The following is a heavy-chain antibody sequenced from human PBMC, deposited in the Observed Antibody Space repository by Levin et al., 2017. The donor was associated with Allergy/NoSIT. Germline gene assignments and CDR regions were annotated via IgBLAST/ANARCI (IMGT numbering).Heavy chain of an antibody. J-gene: IGHJ4*02. D-gene: IGHD6-19*01. CDR2: INHSGST. V-gene: IGHV4-34*01. CDR3: ARKAGRGWYVY. CDR1: GGSFSGYY. Sequence: PSETLSLTCAVYGGSFSGYYWSWIRQPPGKGLEWIGEINHSGSTNYNPSLKSRVTISVDTSKNQFSLKLSSVTAADTAVYYCARKAGRGWYVYWGQGTLVTVSS.